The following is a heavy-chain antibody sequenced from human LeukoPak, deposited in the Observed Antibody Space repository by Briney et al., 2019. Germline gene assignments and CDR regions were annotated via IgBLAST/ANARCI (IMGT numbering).Heavy chain of an antibody. CDR2: IYYSGST. V-gene: IGHV4-59*01. D-gene: IGHD3-10*01. J-gene: IGHJ5*02. CDR1: GGSISSYY. Sequence: SETLSLTCTVSGGSISSYYWSWIRQPPGKGLEWIGYIYYSGSTNYNPSLKSRVTISVGTSKNQFSLKLSSVTAADTAVYYCAASITMVRGEDWFDPWGQGTLVTVSS. CDR3: AASITMVRGEDWFDP.